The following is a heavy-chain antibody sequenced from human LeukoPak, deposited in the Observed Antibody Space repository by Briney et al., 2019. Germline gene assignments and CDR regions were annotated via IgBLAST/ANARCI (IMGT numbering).Heavy chain of an antibody. J-gene: IGHJ6*03. Sequence: NPGGSLRLSCAASGFTFSDYYMSWIRQAPGKGVEWVSYISSSGSTIYYADSVKGRFTISRDNAKNSLYLEMNSLRAEDTAVYYCARGNSPLFWSGYPVVEYYMDVWGKGTTVTVSS. CDR2: ISSSGSTI. D-gene: IGHD3-3*01. V-gene: IGHV3-11*04. CDR1: GFTFSDYY. CDR3: ARGNSPLFWSGYPVVEYYMDV.